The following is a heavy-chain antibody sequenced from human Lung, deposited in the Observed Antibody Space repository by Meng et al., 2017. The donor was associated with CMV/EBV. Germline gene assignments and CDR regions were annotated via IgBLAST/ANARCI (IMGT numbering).Heavy chain of an antibody. CDR3: ARDLRSPVY. CDR2: IKLDGSEK. J-gene: IGHJ4*02. Sequence: GESLKISCAASGFTFSSYWMSWVRQAPVKGLEWEASIKLDGSEKYYVDSVKGRFTISRDNAKNSLYLQMNSLRAEDTAVYYCARDLRSPVYWGQGTLVTVSS. V-gene: IGHV3-7*01. D-gene: IGHD3-10*01. CDR1: GFTFSSYW.